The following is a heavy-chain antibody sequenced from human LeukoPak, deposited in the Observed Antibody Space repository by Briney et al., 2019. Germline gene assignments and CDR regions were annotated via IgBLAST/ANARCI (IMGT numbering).Heavy chain of an antibody. J-gene: IGHJ4*02. CDR1: GYTFTSYG. CDR3: AREAEWFGELLPLDY. D-gene: IGHD3-10*01. CDR2: IIPIFGTA. Sequence: SVKVSCKASGYTFTSYGISWVRQAPGQGLEWMGGIIPIFGTANYAQKFQGRVTITADKSTSTAYMELSSLRSEDTAVYYCAREAEWFGELLPLDYWGQGTLVTVSS. V-gene: IGHV1-69*06.